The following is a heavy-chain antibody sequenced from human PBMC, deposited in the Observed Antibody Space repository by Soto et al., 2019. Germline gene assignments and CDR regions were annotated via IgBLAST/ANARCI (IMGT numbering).Heavy chain of an antibody. CDR1: GFTLTRYT. CDR3: ARESEDLTSNFDY. J-gene: IGHJ4*02. Sequence: GGSLRRSFAASGFTLTRYTMNWGRQAPGKGLEWVSSISITTNYIYYADSMKGRFTVSRDNAKNSVYLEMNSLSAEDTAVYYCARESEDLTSNFDYWGQGTLVTVSS. CDR2: ISITTNYI. V-gene: IGHV3-21*01.